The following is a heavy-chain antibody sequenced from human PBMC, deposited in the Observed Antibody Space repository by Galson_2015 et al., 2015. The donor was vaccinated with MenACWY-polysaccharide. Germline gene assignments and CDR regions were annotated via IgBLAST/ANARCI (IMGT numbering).Heavy chain of an antibody. Sequence: SLRLSCAVSGFTFSSYSMNWVRQAPGKGLEWLSYISSSSGTVYYADSVRGRFTISRDNAKNSLYLQMNRLRDEDTAIYSCARRGLYSSSSGGLDHWGQGTLVTVSS. D-gene: IGHD6-6*01. CDR2: ISSSSGTV. CDR3: ARRGLYSSSSGGLDH. J-gene: IGHJ5*02. CDR1: GFTFSSYS. V-gene: IGHV3-48*02.